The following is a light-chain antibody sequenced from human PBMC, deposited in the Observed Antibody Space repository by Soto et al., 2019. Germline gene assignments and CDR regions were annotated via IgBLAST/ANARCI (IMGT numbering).Light chain of an antibody. CDR3: QQYYSYPHT. Sequence: AIRMTQSPSSFSASTGDRVTITCRASQGISSYLAWYQQKPGKAPKLLIYAASTLQSGVPSRFSGSGSGTDFTLTISCLQSEDFAIYYCQQYYSYPHTFGQGTKLEIK. J-gene: IGKJ2*01. CDR2: AAS. CDR1: QGISSY. V-gene: IGKV1-8*01.